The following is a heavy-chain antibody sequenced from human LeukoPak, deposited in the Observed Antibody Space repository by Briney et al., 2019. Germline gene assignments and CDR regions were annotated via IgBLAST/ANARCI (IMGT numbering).Heavy chain of an antibody. CDR2: IYYSGST. CDR3: ARDGALRFLEWRDYFDY. CDR1: GGSISSYY. V-gene: IGHV4-59*12. Sequence: SETLSLTCTVSGGSISSYYWSWIQQPPGKGLEWIGYIYYSGSTNYNPSLKSRVTMSVDTSKNQFSLKLSSVTAADTAVYYCARDGALRFLEWRDYFDYWGQGTLVTVSS. J-gene: IGHJ4*02. D-gene: IGHD3-3*01.